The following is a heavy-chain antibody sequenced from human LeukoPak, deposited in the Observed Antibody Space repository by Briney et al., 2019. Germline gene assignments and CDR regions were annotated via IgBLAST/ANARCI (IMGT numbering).Heavy chain of an antibody. J-gene: IGHJ4*02. Sequence: GGSLRLSCAASGFTFINAWMAWVRQAPGQGLERVGRIKAKAHGGTIEYAAPVKGRFTISRDDSKNTLYLQMNSLKTEDTAVYYCTTDGVGVEGATYDNWGQGTLVSVSS. D-gene: IGHD1-26*01. CDR2: IKAKAHGGTI. V-gene: IGHV3-15*01. CDR3: TTDGVGVEGATYDN. CDR1: GFTFINAW.